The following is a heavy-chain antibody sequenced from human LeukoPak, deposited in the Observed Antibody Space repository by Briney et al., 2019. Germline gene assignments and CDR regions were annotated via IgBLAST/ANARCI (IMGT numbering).Heavy chain of an antibody. J-gene: IGHJ6*03. CDR1: GFTFSDYY. Sequence: GGSLRLSCAASGFTFSDYYMSWIRQAPGKGLEWVSYISSSGSTIYYADSVKGRFTISRDNVKNSLYLQMNSLRAEDTAVYYCAREEEGLQLYYYYYYMDVWGKGTTVTVSS. CDR3: AREEEGLQLYYYYYYMDV. V-gene: IGHV3-11*04. CDR2: ISSSGSTI. D-gene: IGHD4-11*01.